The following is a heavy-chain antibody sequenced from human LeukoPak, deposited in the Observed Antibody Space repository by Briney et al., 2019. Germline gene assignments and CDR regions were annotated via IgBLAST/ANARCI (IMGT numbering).Heavy chain of an antibody. CDR2: IKQDGSEK. V-gene: IGHV3-7*03. CDR1: GFTFSSYG. CDR3: GRRITKMRGFRSLHGFDP. J-gene: IGHJ5*02. Sequence: GGSLRLSCAASGFTFSSYGMSWVRQAPGKGLQWVSNIKQDGSEKYYADSVKGRFTISRDNAKNSLYLQMNSLRAEDTAVSYCGRRITKMRGFRSLHGFDPWGEGTLVIVSS. D-gene: IGHD3-10*01.